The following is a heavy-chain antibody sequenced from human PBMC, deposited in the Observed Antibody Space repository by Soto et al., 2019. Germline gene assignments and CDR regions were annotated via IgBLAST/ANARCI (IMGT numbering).Heavy chain of an antibody. CDR1: GYTFTSYY. CDR3: AGPSFGESRYYYYYMDV. Sequence: GASVKVSCKASGYTFTSYYMHWVRQAPGQGLEWMGIINPSGGSTSYAQKFQGRVTMTRDTSTSTVYMELSSLRSEDTAVYYCAGPSFGESRYYYYYMDVWGKGTMVTVSS. V-gene: IGHV1-46*01. D-gene: IGHD3-10*01. J-gene: IGHJ6*03. CDR2: INPSGGST.